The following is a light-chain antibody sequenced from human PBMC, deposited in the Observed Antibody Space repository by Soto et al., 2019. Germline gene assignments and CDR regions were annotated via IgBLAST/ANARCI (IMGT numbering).Light chain of an antibody. CDR3: QQHGSSLPRYT. CDR2: TAS. Sequence: IVLTQSPGTLSLSPGERATLSCRPSQSITNYSFAWYQQNPGQPPRLLIYTASNRATATPDRFSGSGSGTDFTLTISRVEPEDFAVYYCQQHGSSLPRYTFGQGTKLDSK. CDR1: QSITNYS. V-gene: IGKV3-20*01. J-gene: IGKJ2*01.